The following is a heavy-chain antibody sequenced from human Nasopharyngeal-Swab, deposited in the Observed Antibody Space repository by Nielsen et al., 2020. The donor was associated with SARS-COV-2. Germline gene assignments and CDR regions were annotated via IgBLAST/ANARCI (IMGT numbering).Heavy chain of an antibody. D-gene: IGHD4-17*01. CDR2: MNPNSGNT. CDR1: GYTFTSYD. V-gene: IGHV1-8*02. CDR3: ARAGGGYGDEIYYYYGMDV. J-gene: IGHJ6*02. Sequence: ASVKVSCKASGYTFTSYDTNWVRQATAQGLEWMGWMNPNSGNTGYAQKFQGRVTMTRNTTISTAYMELSSLKSEDTAVYYCARAGGGYGDEIYYYYGMDVWSQGTTVTVAS.